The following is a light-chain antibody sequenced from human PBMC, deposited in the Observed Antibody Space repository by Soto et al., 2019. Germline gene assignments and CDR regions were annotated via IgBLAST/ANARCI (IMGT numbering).Light chain of an antibody. J-gene: IGKJ1*01. CDR2: SAS. CDR1: ESVSSTH. Sequence: EIVLTQSPGTLSLSPGERATLSCRASESVSSTHLAWYQQKPGQAPRLLIHSASNKATGVPDRFSGSGSGTDFTLIISRLEPEDFAVYYCSQYGSAPGTFGQGTKLELK. CDR3: SQYGSAPGT. V-gene: IGKV3-20*01.